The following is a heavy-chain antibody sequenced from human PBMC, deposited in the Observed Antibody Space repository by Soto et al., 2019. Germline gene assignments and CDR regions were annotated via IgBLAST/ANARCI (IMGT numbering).Heavy chain of an antibody. Sequence: GGSLRLSCAASGFTFSDYYMSWIRQAPGKGLEWVSYISSSGSTIYYADSVKGRFTISRDNSKNTLYLQMNSLRAEDTAVYYCAKSITGTTAAHFDYWGQGTLVTVSS. D-gene: IGHD1-20*01. V-gene: IGHV3-11*04. CDR3: AKSITGTTAAHFDY. J-gene: IGHJ4*02. CDR2: ISSSGSTI. CDR1: GFTFSDYY.